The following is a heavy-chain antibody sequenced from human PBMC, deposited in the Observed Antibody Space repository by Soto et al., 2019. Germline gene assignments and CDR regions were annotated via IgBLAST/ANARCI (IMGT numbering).Heavy chain of an antibody. CDR3: ARVPSP. J-gene: IGHJ5*02. Sequence: PSETLSLTCAVSDDSINSFGYSWSWIRQPPGKGLEWIGFIYHSVSASYNPSLQSRVTISIDRSKMQFFLKLNSVTAADTAVYYCARVPSPWAQGTLVIVSS. V-gene: IGHV4-30-2*01. CDR2: IYHSVSA. CDR1: DDSINSFGYS.